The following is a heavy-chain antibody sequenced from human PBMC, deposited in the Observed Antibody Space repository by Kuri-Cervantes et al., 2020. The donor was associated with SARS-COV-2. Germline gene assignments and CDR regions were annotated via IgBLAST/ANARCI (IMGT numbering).Heavy chain of an antibody. CDR3: ARDLYDYVWGSYRSAFDY. CDR2: ISSSSSYI. J-gene: IGHJ4*02. CDR1: GFTFSSYS. D-gene: IGHD3-16*02. V-gene: IGHV3-21*01. Sequence: GESLKISCAASGFTFSSYSMNWVRQAPGEGLEWVSSISSSSSYIYYADSVKGRFTISRDNAKNSLYLQMNSLRDEDTAVYYCARDLYDYVWGSYRSAFDYWGQGTLVTVSS.